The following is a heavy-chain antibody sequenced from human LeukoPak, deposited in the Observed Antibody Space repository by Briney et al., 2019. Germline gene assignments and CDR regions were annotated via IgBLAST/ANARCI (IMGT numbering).Heavy chain of an antibody. J-gene: IGHJ6*02. CDR2: IYYSGST. Sequence: SETLSLTCTVSGGSISSYYWSWIRQPPGKGLEWIGYIYYSGSTNYNPSLKSRVTISVDTSKNQFSLKLSSVTAADTAVYYCASHSGTTRYYYYGMDVWGQGTTVTVSS. D-gene: IGHD3-10*01. CDR1: GGSISSYY. CDR3: ASHSGTTRYYYYGMDV. V-gene: IGHV4-59*08.